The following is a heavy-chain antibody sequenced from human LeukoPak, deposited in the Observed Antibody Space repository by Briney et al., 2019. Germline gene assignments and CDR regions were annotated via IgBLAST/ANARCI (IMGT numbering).Heavy chain of an antibody. V-gene: IGHV4-59*01. CDR1: GGSISSYY. CDR3: ASTRRGAAALDY. D-gene: IGHD6-13*01. CDR2: IYYSGST. Sequence: PSETLSFTCAVSGGSISSYYWSWIRQPPGKGLEWIGYIYYSGSTNYNPSLKSRVTISVDTSKNQFSLKLSSVTAAGTAVYYCASTRRGAAALDYWGQGTLVTVSS. J-gene: IGHJ4*02.